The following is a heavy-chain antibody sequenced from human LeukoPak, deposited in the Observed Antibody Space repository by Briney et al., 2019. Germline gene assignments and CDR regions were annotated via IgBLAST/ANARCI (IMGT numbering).Heavy chain of an antibody. V-gene: IGHV4-34*01. CDR2: INHSGST. Sequence: SETLSLACAVYGGSFSGYYWSWIRQPPGKGLEWIGEINHSGSTNYNPSLKSRVTISVDTSKNQFSLKLSSVTAADTAVYYCARGEGYCSSTSCSYPRYYYYYGMDVWGQGTTVTVSS. J-gene: IGHJ6*02. CDR1: GGSFSGYY. D-gene: IGHD2-2*01. CDR3: ARGEGYCSSTSCSYPRYYYYYGMDV.